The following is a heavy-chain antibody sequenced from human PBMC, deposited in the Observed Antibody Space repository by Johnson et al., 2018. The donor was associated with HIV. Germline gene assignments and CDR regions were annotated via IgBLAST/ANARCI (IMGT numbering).Heavy chain of an antibody. Sequence: QVQLVESGGGVVQPGRSLRLSCAASGFTFRSYAMHWVRQAPGKGLEWVAVISYDGKSTYYADSVKGRFTISRDNARNSLYLQMNSLRAEDPALYYCARGKGAAVGYDLAAFDIWGRGTMVTVSS. CDR3: ARGKGAAVGYDLAAFDI. CDR2: ISYDGKST. CDR1: GFTFRSYA. V-gene: IGHV3-30*04. J-gene: IGHJ3*02. D-gene: IGHD5-12*01.